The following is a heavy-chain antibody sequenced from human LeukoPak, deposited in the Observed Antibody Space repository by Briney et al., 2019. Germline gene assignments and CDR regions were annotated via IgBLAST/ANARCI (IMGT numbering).Heavy chain of an antibody. CDR3: ARTVAGKGNAFDI. J-gene: IGHJ3*02. Sequence: GGSLRLSCAASGFSFGSYWMHWVRQAPGKGLVWVPRINSDGSSTNYADSVEGRFTISRDNAKSTLYLQMNSLRAEDTAVYYCARTVAGKGNAFDIWGQGTMVTVS. V-gene: IGHV3-74*01. CDR2: INSDGSST. D-gene: IGHD6-19*01. CDR1: GFSFGSYW.